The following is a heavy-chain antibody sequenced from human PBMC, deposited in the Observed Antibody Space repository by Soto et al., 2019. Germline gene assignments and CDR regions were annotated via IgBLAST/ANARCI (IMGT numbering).Heavy chain of an antibody. CDR2: ISSSGSTI. CDR1: GFTFSSYE. V-gene: IGHV3-48*03. D-gene: IGHD5-12*01. J-gene: IGHJ6*02. CDR3: ARFPRYKYGMAV. Sequence: GGSLRLSCAASGFTFSSYEMNWVRQAPGKGLEWDSYISSSGSTIYYADSVKGRFTISRDNAKNSLYLQMNSLRAEDTAVYYCARFPRYKYGMAVWGPGTTVTVCS.